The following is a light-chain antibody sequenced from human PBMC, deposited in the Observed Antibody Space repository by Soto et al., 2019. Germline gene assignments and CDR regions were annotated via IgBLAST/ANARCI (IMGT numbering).Light chain of an antibody. Sequence: QSALTQPPSASGTPGQRVTSSCSGGSSNIGSNTVNWYQQLPGTAPKLLIYSNNQRPSGVPDRFSGSKSGTSASLAISGLQSEDEADYYCAAWDDSLNVYVFGTGTKDTVL. CDR3: AAWDDSLNVYV. J-gene: IGLJ1*01. CDR1: SSNIGSNT. CDR2: SNN. V-gene: IGLV1-44*01.